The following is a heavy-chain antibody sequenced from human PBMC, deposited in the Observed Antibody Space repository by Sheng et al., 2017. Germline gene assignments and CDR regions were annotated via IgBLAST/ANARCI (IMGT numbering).Heavy chain of an antibody. CDR2: INHSGST. CDR1: GGSFSGYY. D-gene: IGHD3-16*02. Sequence: QVQLQQWGAGLLKPSETLSLTCAVYGGSFSGYYWSWIRQPPGKGLEWIGEINHSGSTNYNASLKSRVTISVETSKKQFSLKLSSVTAADTAVYYCARQGSSGYDHVWGSYRPYYYYGMDVWGQGTTVTVSS. J-gene: IGHJ6*02. V-gene: IGHV4-34*01. CDR3: ARQGSSGYDHVWGSYRPYYYYGMDV.